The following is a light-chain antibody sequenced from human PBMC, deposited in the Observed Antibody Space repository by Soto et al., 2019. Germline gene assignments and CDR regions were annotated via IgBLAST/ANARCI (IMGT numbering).Light chain of an antibody. J-gene: IGLJ3*02. CDR3: SSYTTTNTWV. CDR2: EVN. CDR1: SSDIGNYNY. Sequence: QSALTQPASVSASPGQSITISCTGTSSDIGNYNYVSWYQQHPGKAPKLMIFEVNNRPSWVSNRFAGYKSGNTASLTVSGLQAEDEADYYCSSYTTTNTWVFCGGTQLTV. V-gene: IGLV2-14*01.